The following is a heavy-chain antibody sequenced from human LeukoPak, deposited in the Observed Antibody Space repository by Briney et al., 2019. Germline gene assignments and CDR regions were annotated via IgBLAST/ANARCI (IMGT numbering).Heavy chain of an antibody. D-gene: IGHD2-2*01. V-gene: IGHV1-2*02. CDR3: ARETRTDIVVVPARNNWFDP. J-gene: IGHJ5*02. CDR2: INPNSGGT. Sequence: ASVKVSCKASGYTFTGYYMHWVRQAPGQGLEWIGWINPNSGGTNYAQKFQGRVTMTRDTSISTAYMELSRLRSDDTAVYYCARETRTDIVVVPARNNWFDPWGQGTLVTVSS. CDR1: GYTFTGYY.